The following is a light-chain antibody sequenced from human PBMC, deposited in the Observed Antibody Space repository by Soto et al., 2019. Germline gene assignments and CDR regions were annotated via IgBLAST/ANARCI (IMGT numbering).Light chain of an antibody. CDR1: QSVVTN. J-gene: IGKJ5*01. V-gene: IGKV3-15*01. Sequence: EIVMTQSPATLSVSPGERATLSCRASQSVVTNLAWYQQKPGQAPRLLIYGASTRATGVPVRFSGSGSGTEFPLILSSLKSDDFAIYYCQQYNNWLSITFGQGTRLEIK. CDR2: GAS. CDR3: QQYNNWLSIT.